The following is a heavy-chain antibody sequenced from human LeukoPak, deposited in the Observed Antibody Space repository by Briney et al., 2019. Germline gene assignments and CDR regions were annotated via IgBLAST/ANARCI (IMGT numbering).Heavy chain of an antibody. V-gene: IGHV1-46*01. Sequence: GASVKVSCKASGYTFTTYYIHWVRQAPGQGLEWMGIIHPSSGSAASAQKFQGRLTVTRDTTTSTVYMELCSLTSEDTAVYYCARDSDSSSLADPWGQGTLVTVS. CDR3: ARDSDSSSLADP. CDR1: GYTFTTYY. CDR2: IHPSSGSA. J-gene: IGHJ5*02. D-gene: IGHD6-6*01.